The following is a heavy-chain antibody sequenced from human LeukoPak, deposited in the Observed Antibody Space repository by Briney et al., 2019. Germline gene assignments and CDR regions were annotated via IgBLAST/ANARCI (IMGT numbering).Heavy chain of an antibody. CDR3: ARDMSTRVTPISYAFDV. J-gene: IGHJ3*01. Sequence: ASVKVSRKASGGTFSSYAISWVRQAPGQGLEWMGWISAYNGNTNYAQKLQGRVTMTTDTSTSTAYMELSSLRSEDTAVYYCARDMSTRVTPISYAFDVWGQGTMVTVSS. CDR1: GGTFSSYA. V-gene: IGHV1-18*01. D-gene: IGHD4-23*01. CDR2: ISAYNGNT.